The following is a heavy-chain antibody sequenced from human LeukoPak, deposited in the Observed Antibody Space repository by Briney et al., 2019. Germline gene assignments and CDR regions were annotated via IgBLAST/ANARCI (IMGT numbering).Heavy chain of an antibody. V-gene: IGHV4-59*01. D-gene: IGHD3-10*01. J-gene: IGHJ3*02. CDR1: GGSISSYY. CDR2: IYYNGST. CDR3: ARDKTPNGVLWFGEPGSFDI. Sequence: SETLSLTCTVSGGSISSYYWSWIRQPPGKGLEWIGYIYYNGSTNYNPSLKSRVTISVDTSKNQFSLKLSSVTAADTAVYYCARDKTPNGVLWFGEPGSFDIWGQGTMVTVSS.